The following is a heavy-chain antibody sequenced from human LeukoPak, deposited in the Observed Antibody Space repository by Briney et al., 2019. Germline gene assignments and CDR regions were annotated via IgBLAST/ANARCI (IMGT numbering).Heavy chain of an antibody. CDR1: GFTFSSYG. V-gene: IGHV3-30*18. J-gene: IGHJ4*02. CDR2: ISYDGGNK. Sequence: GGSLRLSCAASGFTFSSYGMHWVRQAPGKGLEWVAVISYDGGNKYYADSVKGRFTISRDNSKNTLYLQMNSLRAEDTAVYYCAKDCSSTSRNPTPTDWGQGTLVTVSS. CDR3: AKDCSSTSRNPTPTD. D-gene: IGHD2-2*01.